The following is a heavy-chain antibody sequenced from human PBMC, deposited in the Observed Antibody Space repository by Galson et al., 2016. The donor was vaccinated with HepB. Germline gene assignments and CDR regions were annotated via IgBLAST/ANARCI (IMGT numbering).Heavy chain of an antibody. Sequence: ETLSLTCSVSGGSMSSSRHSWGWIRQPPGKGLEWIGSTHYTGRIFYNPSLTTRATISVDMSKNEFSLKLSFVTAADTAVYYCARYMGYGTGSYEGLPYGMDVWGQGTTVAVSS. J-gene: IGHJ6*02. CDR1: GGSMSSSRHS. CDR2: THYTGRI. V-gene: IGHV4-39*01. D-gene: IGHD3-10*01. CDR3: ARYMGYGTGSYEGLPYGMDV.